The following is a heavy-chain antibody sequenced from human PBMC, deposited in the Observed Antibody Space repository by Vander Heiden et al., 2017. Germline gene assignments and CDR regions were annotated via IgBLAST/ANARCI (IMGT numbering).Heavy chain of an antibody. CDR3: AKDVPGCGGDCYSDY. CDR2: ISDSGGNT. J-gene: IGHJ4*02. CDR1: GFTFSGYG. D-gene: IGHD2-21*02. V-gene: IGHV3-23*01. Sequence: EVQLLESGGGLVQPGGSLRLSCAASGFTFSGYGMSWVRQAPGKGLEWVSAISDSGGNTYYADSVKGRFTISRDNSKNTLYMQMNSLRAEDTAVYYCAKDVPGCGGDCYSDYWGQGTMVTVSS.